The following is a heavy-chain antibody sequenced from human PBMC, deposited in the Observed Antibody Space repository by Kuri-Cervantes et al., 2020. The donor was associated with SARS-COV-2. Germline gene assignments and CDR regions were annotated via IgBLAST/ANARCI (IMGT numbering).Heavy chain of an antibody. CDR3: ASIAARPYFDY. V-gene: IGHV4-39*01. Sequence: SETLSLTCTVSGGSISSGDYYWGWIRQPPGKGLEWTGSIYYSGSTYYNPSLKSRVTISVDTSKNQFSLKLSSVTAADTAVYYCASIAARPYFDYWGQGTLVTVSS. D-gene: IGHD6-6*01. CDR1: GGSISSGDYY. CDR2: IYYSGST. J-gene: IGHJ4*02.